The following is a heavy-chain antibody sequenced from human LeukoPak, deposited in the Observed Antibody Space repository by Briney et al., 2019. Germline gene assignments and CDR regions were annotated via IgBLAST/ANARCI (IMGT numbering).Heavy chain of an antibody. CDR2: INHSGST. J-gene: IGHJ4*02. Sequence: SETLSLTCAVYGESFSGYYWSWIRQPPGKGLEWIGEINHSGSTNYNPSLKSRVNILVDTSKNQFSLKLSSVTAADTAVYYCARHSRTYYDILTGPYGGYFDYWGQRTLVTVSS. V-gene: IGHV4-34*01. CDR1: GESFSGYY. D-gene: IGHD3-9*01. CDR3: ARHSRTYYDILTGPYGGYFDY.